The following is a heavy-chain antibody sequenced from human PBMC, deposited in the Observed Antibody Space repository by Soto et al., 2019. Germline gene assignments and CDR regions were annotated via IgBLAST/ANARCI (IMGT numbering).Heavy chain of an antibody. D-gene: IGHD6-19*01. Sequence: EVQLVESGGGLVQPGRSLRLSCAASDFTFEDYACHWFRQAPGKGREGVSGISWNSGSIGYADSVKGRFTISRDNAKNSLYLQMNSLRAEDTALYYCAKDTEPGIAVAGTEWFDPWGQGTLVTVSS. V-gene: IGHV3-9*01. CDR3: AKDTEPGIAVAGTEWFDP. CDR1: DFTFEDYA. J-gene: IGHJ5*02. CDR2: ISWNSGSI.